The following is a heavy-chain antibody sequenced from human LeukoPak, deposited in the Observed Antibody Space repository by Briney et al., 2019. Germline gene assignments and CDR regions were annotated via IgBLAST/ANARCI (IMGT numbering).Heavy chain of an antibody. V-gene: IGHV5-51*01. CDR1: GYSFTSYW. J-gene: IGHJ3*02. D-gene: IGHD2-2*01. CDR2: IYPGDSDT. Sequence: GESLKISCKGSGYSFTSYWIGWVRQMPGKGLEWMGIIYPGDSDTRYSPSFQAQVTISADKSISTAYLQWSSLKASDTAMYYCARHEAYCSSTSCYRAFDIWGQGTMVTVSS. CDR3: ARHEAYCSSTSCYRAFDI.